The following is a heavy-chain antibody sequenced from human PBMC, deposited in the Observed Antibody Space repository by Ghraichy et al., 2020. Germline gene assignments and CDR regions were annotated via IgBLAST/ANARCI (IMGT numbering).Heavy chain of an antibody. V-gene: IGHV3-23*01. CDR3: AKSVFWSGYRHDAFDI. Sequence: GESLNISCAASGFTFSSYAMSWVRQAPGKGLEWVSAISGSGGSTYYADSVKGRFTISRDNSKNTLYLQMNSLRAEDTAVYYCAKSVFWSGYRHDAFDIWGQGTMVTVSS. CDR2: ISGSGGST. J-gene: IGHJ3*02. D-gene: IGHD3-3*01. CDR1: GFTFSSYA.